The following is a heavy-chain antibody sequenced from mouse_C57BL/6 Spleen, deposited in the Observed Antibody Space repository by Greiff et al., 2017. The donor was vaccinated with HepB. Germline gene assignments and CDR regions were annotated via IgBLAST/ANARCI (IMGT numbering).Heavy chain of an antibody. V-gene: IGHV1-15*01. CDR3: TRSLLNFDY. CDR2: IDPETGGT. CDR1: GYTFTDYE. Sequence: VQLQQSGAELVRPGASVTLSCKASGYTFTDYEMHWVKQTPVHGLEWIGAIDPETGGTAYNQKFKGKAILTADKSSSTAYMELRSLTSEDSAVYYCTRSLLNFDYGGQGTTLTVSS. D-gene: IGHD2-10*01. J-gene: IGHJ2*01.